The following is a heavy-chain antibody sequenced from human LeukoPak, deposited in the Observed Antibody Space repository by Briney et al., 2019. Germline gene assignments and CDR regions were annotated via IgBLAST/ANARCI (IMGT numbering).Heavy chain of an antibody. CDR3: AKHRSEPYGDYVFGWFDP. D-gene: IGHD4-17*01. CDR2: ISGSGGST. J-gene: IGHJ5*02. Sequence: GGSLRLSCAASGFTFSSYAMSWVHQAPGKGLEWVSAISGSGGSTYYADSVKGRFTISRDNSKNTLYLQMNSLRAEDTAVYYCAKHRSEPYGDYVFGWFDPWGQGTLVTVSS. CDR1: GFTFSSYA. V-gene: IGHV3-23*01.